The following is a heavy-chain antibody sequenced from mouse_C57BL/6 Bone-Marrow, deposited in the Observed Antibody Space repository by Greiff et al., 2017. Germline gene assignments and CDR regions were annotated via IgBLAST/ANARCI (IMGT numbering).Heavy chain of an antibody. CDR2: VYPYNGGT. CDR3: ARSTTVVATPYFDY. D-gene: IGHD1-1*01. CDR1: GFTFTDYY. V-gene: IGHV1-36*01. Sequence: VQLKESGPVLVKPGPSVKISCKASGFTFTDYYMHWVKQSHGKSLEWIGLVYPYNGGTSYNQKFKGKATLTVDTSSSTAYMELNSLTSEDSAVYYCARSTTVVATPYFDYWGQGTTLTVSS. J-gene: IGHJ2*01.